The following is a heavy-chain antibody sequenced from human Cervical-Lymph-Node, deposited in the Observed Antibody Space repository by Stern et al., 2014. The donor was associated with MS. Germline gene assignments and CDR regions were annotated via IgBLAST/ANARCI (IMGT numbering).Heavy chain of an antibody. CDR1: GGTFSSYA. CDR2: IIPIFGTA. J-gene: IGHJ6*02. CDR3: ARAITIFGVVPLPFHGMDV. D-gene: IGHD3-3*01. Sequence: QMQLVQSGAEVKKPGSSVKVSCKASGGTFSSYAISWVRQAPGQGLEWMGGIIPIFGTANYAQKFQGRVTITADESTSTAYMELSSLRSEDTAVYYCARAITIFGVVPLPFHGMDVWGQGTTVTVSS. V-gene: IGHV1-69*01.